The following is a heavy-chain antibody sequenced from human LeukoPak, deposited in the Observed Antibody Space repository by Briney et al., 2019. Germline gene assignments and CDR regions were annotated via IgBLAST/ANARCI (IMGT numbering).Heavy chain of an antibody. CDR2: ISAYNGKT. CDR1: GYTLTSYS. Sequence: ASVKVSCKASGYTLTSYSISWVRQAPGQGLEWMGWISAYNGKTYYARKFQGRVTVTTDTSTSTAYMDLRSLRSDDTAVYYCARTNLDCKSGVCYDYWGQGTPVTVSS. D-gene: IGHD2-8*01. CDR3: ARTNLDCKSGVCYDY. J-gene: IGHJ4*02. V-gene: IGHV1-18*01.